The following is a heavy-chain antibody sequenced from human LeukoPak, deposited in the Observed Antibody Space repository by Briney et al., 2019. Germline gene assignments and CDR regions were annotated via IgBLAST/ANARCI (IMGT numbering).Heavy chain of an antibody. Sequence: PGGSLRLSCPAYWFSVNSNYRTWVRQAPGKGLEWISVIYTGGATYYTDSVKGRFTISRDNSMNTLYLQMNSLNTEDTAVYYCASAAATMTKLRLVDYWGQGTLVTVSS. CDR3: ASAAATMTKLRLVDY. CDR2: IYTGGAT. CDR1: WFSVNSNY. V-gene: IGHV3-53*05. D-gene: IGHD2-15*01. J-gene: IGHJ4*02.